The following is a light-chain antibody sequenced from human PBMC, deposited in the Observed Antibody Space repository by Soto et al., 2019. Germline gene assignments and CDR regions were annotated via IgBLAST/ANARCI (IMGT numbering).Light chain of an antibody. CDR1: QSINRW. J-gene: IGKJ2*01. CDR3: QQYSTYPYI. V-gene: IGKV1-5*03. CDR2: KAS. Sequence: DIQMTQSPSTLSASVGDRVTITWRASQSINRWLAWYHQKPGKAPKLLIYKASSLESGVPPRFSGGGIGTEFSLSISSLQPDDFATYYCQQYSTYPYIFGQGTKVDIK.